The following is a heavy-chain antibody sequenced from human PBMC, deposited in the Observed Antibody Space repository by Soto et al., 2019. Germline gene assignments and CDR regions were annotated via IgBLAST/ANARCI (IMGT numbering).Heavy chain of an antibody. D-gene: IGHD1-26*01. J-gene: IGHJ5*02. Sequence: VQLQESGPGLVKPSETLSLSCTVSGGSVSSDSYHWCWIRQPPGKGLEWIGYIYYSGSTNYNPSLKSRVTISLDTSKNQFSLKLSSVTAADTAVYYCATRVGATPPRTWGQGTLVIVSS. V-gene: IGHV4-61*01. CDR1: GGSVSSDSYH. CDR2: IYYSGST. CDR3: ATRVGATPPRT.